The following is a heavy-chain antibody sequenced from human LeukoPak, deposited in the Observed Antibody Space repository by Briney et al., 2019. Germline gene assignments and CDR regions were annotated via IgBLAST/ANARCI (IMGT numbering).Heavy chain of an antibody. CDR1: GFTFSSYA. D-gene: IGHD4-17*01. V-gene: IGHV3-23*01. CDR3: AKPPLPTAMTTHFAH. Sequence: GGSLRLSCAASGFTFSSYAMSWVRQAPGKGLEWVSAISGSGGSTYYADSVRGRFTISRDNSKNTLYLQMNSLRAEDTAVYYCAKPPLPTAMTTHFAHWGQGTLVTVSS. CDR2: ISGSGGST. J-gene: IGHJ4*02.